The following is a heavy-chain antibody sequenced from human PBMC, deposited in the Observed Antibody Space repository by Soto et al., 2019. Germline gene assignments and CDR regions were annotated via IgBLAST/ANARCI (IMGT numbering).Heavy chain of an antibody. CDR3: ARSLLGDHYDSDGLDS. CDR2: IIPIFDMT. Sequence: QVQLVQSGTEVKKPGSSVTVSCKASGGPYSKYSISWVRHAPGQGLEWMGRIIPIFDMTNYAQKFQGRGTIPADKSTSTVYMDLSSLRSEDTAVYYCARSLLGDHYDSDGLDSWGQGTLVSVSS. J-gene: IGHJ4*02. D-gene: IGHD3-22*01. CDR1: GGPYSKYS. V-gene: IGHV1-69*02.